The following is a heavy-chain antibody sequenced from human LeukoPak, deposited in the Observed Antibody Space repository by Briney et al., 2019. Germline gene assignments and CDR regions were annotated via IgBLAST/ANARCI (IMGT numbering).Heavy chain of an antibody. Sequence: SETLSLTCTVSGGSISSYYWSWIRQPPGKGLEWIGYIYYSGSTNYNPSLKSRVTISVDTSKNQFSLKLSSVTAADTAVYYRARSEDSYGLDYWGQGTLVTVSS. V-gene: IGHV4-59*08. CDR1: GGSISSYY. J-gene: IGHJ4*02. D-gene: IGHD5-18*01. CDR3: ARSEDSYGLDY. CDR2: IYYSGST.